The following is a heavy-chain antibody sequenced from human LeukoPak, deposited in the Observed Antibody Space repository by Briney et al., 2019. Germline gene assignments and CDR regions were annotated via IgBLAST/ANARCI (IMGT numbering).Heavy chain of an antibody. J-gene: IGHJ4*02. Sequence: GGSLRLSCAASGFTFRNYWMNWVRQAPGKGLEWVGNINQGGSESYYLDSVKGRFTISRDNAKNSLYLQMNSLRAEDTAVYYCSARERSTAQGHWGQGTLVTVSS. D-gene: IGHD1-1*01. CDR3: SARERSTAQGH. V-gene: IGHV3-7*01. CDR2: INQGGSES. CDR1: GFTFRNYW.